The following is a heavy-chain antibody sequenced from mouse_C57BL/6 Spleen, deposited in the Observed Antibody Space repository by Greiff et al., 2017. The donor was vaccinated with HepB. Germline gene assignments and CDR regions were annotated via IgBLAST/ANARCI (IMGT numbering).Heavy chain of an antibody. V-gene: IGHV1-26*01. CDR2: INPNNGGT. Sequence: EVQLQQSGPELVKPGASVKISCKASGYTFTDYYMNWVKQSHGKSLEWIGDINPNNGGTSYNQKFKGKATLTVDKSSSTASMELRSLTSEDSAVYYCATTVVDGAMDYWGQGTSVTVSS. CDR3: ATTVVDGAMDY. J-gene: IGHJ4*01. CDR1: GYTFTDYY. D-gene: IGHD1-1*01.